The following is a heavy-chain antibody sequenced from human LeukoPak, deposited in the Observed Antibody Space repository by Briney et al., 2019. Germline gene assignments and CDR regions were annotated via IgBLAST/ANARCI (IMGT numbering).Heavy chain of an antibody. CDR2: INPNSGGT. CDR3: ARGATPKYYFDY. D-gene: IGHD1-26*01. CDR1: GGTFSSYA. V-gene: IGHV1-2*02. Sequence: ASVKVSCKASGGTFSSYAISWVRQAPGQGLEWMGWINPNSGGTNYAQKFQGRVTMTRDTSISTAYMELSRLRSDDTAVYYCARGATPKYYFDYWGQGTLVTVSS. J-gene: IGHJ4*02.